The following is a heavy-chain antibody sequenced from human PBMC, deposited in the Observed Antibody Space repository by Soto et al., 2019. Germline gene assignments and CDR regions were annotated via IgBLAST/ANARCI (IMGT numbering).Heavy chain of an antibody. J-gene: IGHJ3*02. CDR3: AAGRHGAFDI. Sequence: QVQLVQSGAEVKKPGSSVKVSCKASGDTFSSYTISWVRQAPGQGLEWMGRIIPILDIANYAQKFQGRVTITADKSTSPAYMELSSLRSEDTAVYYCAAGRHGAFDIWGQGTMVTVPS. CDR1: GDTFSSYT. CDR2: IIPILDIA. V-gene: IGHV1-69*02.